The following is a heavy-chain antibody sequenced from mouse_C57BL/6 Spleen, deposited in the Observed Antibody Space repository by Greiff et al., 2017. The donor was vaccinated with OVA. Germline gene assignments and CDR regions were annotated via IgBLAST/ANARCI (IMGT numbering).Heavy chain of an antibody. D-gene: IGHD1-1*01. V-gene: IGHV14-2*01. J-gene: IGHJ4*01. CDR1: GFNIKDYY. CDR3: ASYYYGSSYPMDY. Sequence: EVKLVESGAELVKPGASVKLSCTASGFNIKDYYMHWVKQRTEQGLEWIGRIDPEDGETKYAPKFQGKATITADTSSNTAYLQLSSLTSEDTAVYYCASYYYGSSYPMDYWGQGTSVTVSS. CDR2: IDPEDGET.